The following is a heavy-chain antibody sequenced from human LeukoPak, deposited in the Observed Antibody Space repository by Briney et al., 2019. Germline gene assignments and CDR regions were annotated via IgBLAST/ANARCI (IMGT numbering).Heavy chain of an antibody. V-gene: IGHV3-7*04. CDR3: VRDVYNWNEKNYYYYDMDV. J-gene: IGHJ6*02. Sequence: PGGSLRLSCAASGFTISSYWMSWLRQAPGKGLEWVANIKEDVGEKYYVDSVKGRFTISRDNAKNSLYLQMNSLRAEDTAVYYCVRDVYNWNEKNYYYYDMDVWGQGTTVTVSS. CDR2: IKEDVGEK. CDR1: GFTISSYW. D-gene: IGHD1-1*01.